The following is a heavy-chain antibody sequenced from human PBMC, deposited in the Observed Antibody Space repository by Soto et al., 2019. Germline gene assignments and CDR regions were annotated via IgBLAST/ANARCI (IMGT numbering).Heavy chain of an antibody. CDR3: ARGADAFFYCGLDV. CDR2: IYATGTT. J-gene: IGHJ6*02. D-gene: IGHD3-10*01. V-gene: IGHV4-4*07. Sequence: PSETLSLTCTVSGASISGFYWSWIRKSAGKGLEWIGRIYATGTTDYNPSLKSRVRMSVDTSKKQFSLRLRSVTAADTAAYYCARGADAFFYCGLDVWGQGITVTVSS. CDR1: GASISGFY.